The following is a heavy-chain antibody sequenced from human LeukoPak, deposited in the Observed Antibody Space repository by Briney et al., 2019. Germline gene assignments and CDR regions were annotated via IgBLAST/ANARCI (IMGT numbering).Heavy chain of an antibody. CDR1: GFTFSSYG. Sequence: GGYLRLSCAASGFTFSSYGMNWVRQAPGKGLEWVSAISGSGGSTYYADSVKGRFTISRDNSKNTLYLQMNSLKTEDTAVYYCTSLQFKVQWPYYYYYYMDVWGKGTTVTVSS. CDR3: TSLQFKVQWPYYYYYYMDV. CDR2: ISGSGGST. V-gene: IGHV3-23*01. J-gene: IGHJ6*03. D-gene: IGHD6-19*01.